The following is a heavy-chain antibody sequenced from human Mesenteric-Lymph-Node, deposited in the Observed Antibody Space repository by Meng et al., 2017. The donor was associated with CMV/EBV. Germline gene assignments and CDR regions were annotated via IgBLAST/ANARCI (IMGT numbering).Heavy chain of an antibody. CDR1: GGTFSIYT. CDR2: IIPILDIT. Sequence: SVKVSCKASGGTFSIYTINWVRQAPGQGLEWMGRIIPILDITHYAQRFQGRVTITADKSTGTAFLDLSSLRHEDTALYYCARGGTYSDDYYGMDVWGQGTAVTVSS. CDR3: ARGGTYSDDYYGMDV. V-gene: IGHV1-69*02. D-gene: IGHD2-15*01. J-gene: IGHJ6*02.